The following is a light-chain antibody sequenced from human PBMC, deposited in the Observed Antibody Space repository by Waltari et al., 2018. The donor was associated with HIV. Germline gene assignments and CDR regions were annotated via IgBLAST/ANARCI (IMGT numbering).Light chain of an antibody. CDR1: KTVINR. CDR2: DSS. V-gene: IGKV1-39*01. CDR3: QQSYRTPLT. J-gene: IGKJ3*01. Sequence: DIQMTQSPSSLYASVGDRVNITCRASKTVINRVNWYKQKTGKAPNVLIFDSSTLQSGVPSRFSGGGSGTEFTLTISDLQPDDFASYFCQQSYRTPLTFGPGTKVDIK.